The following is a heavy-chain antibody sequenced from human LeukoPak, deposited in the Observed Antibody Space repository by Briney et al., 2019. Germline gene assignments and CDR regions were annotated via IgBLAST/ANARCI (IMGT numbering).Heavy chain of an antibody. CDR1: GFTFSSYA. Sequence: GGSLRLSCAASGFTFSSYAMSWVRQAPGKGLEWVSAISGSGGSTYYADSVKGRFTISRDNSKNTLYLQMDSLRAEDTAVYYCAKERSYGDYEPLQHWGQGTLVTVSS. D-gene: IGHD4-17*01. CDR3: AKERSYGDYEPLQH. V-gene: IGHV3-23*01. J-gene: IGHJ1*01. CDR2: ISGSGGST.